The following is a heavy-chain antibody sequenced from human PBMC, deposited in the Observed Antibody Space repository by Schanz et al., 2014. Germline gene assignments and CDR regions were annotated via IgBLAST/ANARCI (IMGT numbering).Heavy chain of an antibody. J-gene: IGHJ4*02. CDR1: GFTFSSYS. CDR3: AKVWGSDYFYPFDY. Sequence: QVQLVESGGGVVQPGGSLRLSCAASGFTFSSYSMHWVRQAPGKGLEWVAFIRYDGSSKYYADSVKGRFTISRDNSKNTLYLQMSSLRAEDTAVYYCAKVWGSDYFYPFDYWGQGTLVTVSS. V-gene: IGHV3-30*02. D-gene: IGHD3-22*01. CDR2: IRYDGSSK.